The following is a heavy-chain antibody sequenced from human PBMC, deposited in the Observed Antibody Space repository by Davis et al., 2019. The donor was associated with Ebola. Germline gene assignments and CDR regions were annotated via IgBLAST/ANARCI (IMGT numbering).Heavy chain of an antibody. CDR2: IYYSGYT. CDR1: GAFVSSGGYS. V-gene: IGHV4-61*08. J-gene: IGHJ5*02. D-gene: IGHD3-22*01. Sequence: MPSETLSLTCAASGAFVSSGGYSWSWIRQPPGKGLEWIGYIYYSGYTNYNPSLKSRATISVDTSKKQFSLELTSVTAADTAVYYCARQDSWISSSGYYYDWFDPWGQGTLVTVSS. CDR3: ARQDSWISSSGYYYDWFDP.